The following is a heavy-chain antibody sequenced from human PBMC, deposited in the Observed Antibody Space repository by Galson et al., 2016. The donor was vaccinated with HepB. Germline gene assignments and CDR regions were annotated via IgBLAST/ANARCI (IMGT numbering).Heavy chain of an antibody. CDR3: ANSGHCGGDCYYLFDY. Sequence: TLSLTCTVSGGSISSGGYYWNWIRQHPGKGLEWIGYIYYSGSTYSNPSLKSRVTISVDTSKNQFSLKLSSVTAAEPAVYYCANSGHCGGDCYYLFDYWGQGTLVTVSS. J-gene: IGHJ4*02. D-gene: IGHD2-21*02. CDR2: IYYSGST. V-gene: IGHV4-31*03. CDR1: GGSISSGGYY.